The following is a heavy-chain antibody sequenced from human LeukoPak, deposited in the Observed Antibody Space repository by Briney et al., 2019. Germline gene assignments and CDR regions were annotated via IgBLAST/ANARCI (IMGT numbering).Heavy chain of an antibody. CDR2: ISSSSSYI. CDR3: VRATSLTMFYYYYYGMDV. D-gene: IGHD3-10*02. CDR1: GFTFSSYS. J-gene: IGHJ6*02. Sequence: GGSLRLSCAASGFTFSSYSMNWVRQAPGKGLEWVSSISSSSSYIYYADSVKGRFTISRDNAKNSLYLQMNSLRAEDTAVYYCVRATSLTMFYYYYYGMDVSGQGTTVAVSS. V-gene: IGHV3-21*01.